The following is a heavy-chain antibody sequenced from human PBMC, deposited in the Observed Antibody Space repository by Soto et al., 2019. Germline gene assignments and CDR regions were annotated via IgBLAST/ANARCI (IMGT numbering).Heavy chain of an antibody. CDR3: ARKGRLLRYFDKDYYYYGMDV. D-gene: IGHD3-9*01. J-gene: IGHJ6*01. V-gene: IGHV3-7*03. CDR1: GFTFSSYW. Sequence: GGSLRLSCAASGFTFSSYWMSWVRQAPGKGLEWVANIKQDGSEKYYVDSVKGRFTISRDNAKNSLYLQMNSLSAEDTAVYYCARKGRLLRYFDKDYYYYGMDVWGQGTTVTV. CDR2: IKQDGSEK.